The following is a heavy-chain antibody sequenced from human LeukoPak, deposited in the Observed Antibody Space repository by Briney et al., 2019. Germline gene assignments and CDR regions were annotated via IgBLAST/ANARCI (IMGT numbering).Heavy chain of an antibody. Sequence: GGSLRLSCAASGFTFSSYSMNWVRQAPGKGLEWVSYISSSSSTIYYADSVKGRFTSSRDNAKNSLYLQMNSLRAEDTAVYYCARDHEASWRAFDIWGQGTMVTASS. D-gene: IGHD5-24*01. J-gene: IGHJ3*02. V-gene: IGHV3-48*04. CDR1: GFTFSSYS. CDR2: ISSSSSTI. CDR3: ARDHEASWRAFDI.